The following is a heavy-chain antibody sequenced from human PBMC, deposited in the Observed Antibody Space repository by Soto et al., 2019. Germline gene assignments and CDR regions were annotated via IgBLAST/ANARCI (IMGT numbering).Heavy chain of an antibody. CDR2: ISYDGSNK. V-gene: IGHV3-30*18. J-gene: IGHJ6*02. Sequence: PGGSLRLSCAASGFTFSSYGMHWVRQAPGKGLEWVAVISYDGSNKYYADSVKGRFTISRDNSKNTLYLQMNSLRAEDTAVYYCAKDQLVNSGSYSGGMDVWGQGTTVTVSS. CDR1: GFTFSSYG. D-gene: IGHD1-26*01. CDR3: AKDQLVNSGSYSGGMDV.